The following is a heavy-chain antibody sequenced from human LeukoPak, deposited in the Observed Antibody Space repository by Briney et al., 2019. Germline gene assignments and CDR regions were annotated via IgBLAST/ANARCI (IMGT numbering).Heavy chain of an antibody. CDR1: GFTFSDYY. Sequence: GGSLRLSCAASGFTFSDYYMSWTRQAPGKGLEWVSYISSSGSTIYYADSVKGRFTIYMDNAKNTLYLQMNSLRAEDTAVDYCARDQGYYDFWSGYHSARNWFDPWGQGTLVTVSS. CDR2: ISSSGSTI. J-gene: IGHJ5*02. V-gene: IGHV3-11*01. CDR3: ARDQGYYDFWSGYHSARNWFDP. D-gene: IGHD3-3*01.